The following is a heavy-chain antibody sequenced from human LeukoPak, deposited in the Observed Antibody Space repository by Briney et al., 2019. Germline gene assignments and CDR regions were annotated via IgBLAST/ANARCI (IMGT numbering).Heavy chain of an antibody. J-gene: IGHJ6*03. D-gene: IGHD3-22*01. Sequence: GGSLRLSCAASGFTFSSYAMSWVRQAPGKGLEWVSYISSSSSTIYYADSVKGRFTISRDNAKNSLYLQMDSLRAEDTAVYYCAREYDSFGGYMDVWGKGTTVTVSS. CDR2: ISSSSSTI. CDR1: GFTFSSYA. CDR3: AREYDSFGGYMDV. V-gene: IGHV3-48*04.